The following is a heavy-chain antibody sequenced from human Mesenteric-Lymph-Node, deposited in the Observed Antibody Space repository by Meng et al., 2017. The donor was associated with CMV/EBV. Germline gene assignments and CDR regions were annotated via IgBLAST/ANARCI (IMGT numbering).Heavy chain of an antibody. Sequence: GESLKISCEASGFTFTYYWIGWVRQMPGKGLEWMGIIYPGDSDTRYSPSFQGQVTISADKSISTAYLQWSSLKASDTAMYYCARLRRSTPTAPNWFDPWGQGTLVTVSS. CDR3: ARLRRSTPTAPNWFDP. J-gene: IGHJ5*02. CDR2: IYPGDSDT. V-gene: IGHV5-51*01. CDR1: GFTFTYYW. D-gene: IGHD1-1*01.